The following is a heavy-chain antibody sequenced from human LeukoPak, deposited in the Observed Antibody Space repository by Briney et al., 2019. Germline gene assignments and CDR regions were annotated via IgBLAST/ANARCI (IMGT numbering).Heavy chain of an antibody. CDR1: GDSISTYH. J-gene: IGHJ4*02. V-gene: IGHV4-59*01. D-gene: IGHD5-18*01. CDR3: ARDKRHSYGRYFDH. CDR2: MQSTGNS. Sequence: SETLSHTCSVSGDSISTYHWNWIRRPPGKGLEWIGYMQSTGNSNYNPSLKSRVSMSVETSKNRIVLNLSSVTAADTAVYYCARDKRHSYGRYFDHWGQGLLVTVSS.